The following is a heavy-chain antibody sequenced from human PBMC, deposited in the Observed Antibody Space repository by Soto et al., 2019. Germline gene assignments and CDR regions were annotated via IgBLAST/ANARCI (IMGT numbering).Heavy chain of an antibody. CDR2: IWYDGSKK. Sequence: GSLRLSCAASGFTFTSYGFHWVRQAPGKGLEWVAVIWYDGSKKYYTDSAQGRFSISRDNSKNTLYLQMNSLRAEDTAVYHCAKDHNGIAAAPDVWGQGTTVTV. CDR1: GFTFTSYG. CDR3: AKDHNGIAAAPDV. J-gene: IGHJ6*02. V-gene: IGHV3-30*02. D-gene: IGHD6-13*01.